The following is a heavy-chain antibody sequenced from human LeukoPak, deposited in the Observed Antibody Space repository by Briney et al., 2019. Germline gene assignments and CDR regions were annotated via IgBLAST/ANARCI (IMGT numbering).Heavy chain of an antibody. D-gene: IGHD4-17*01. V-gene: IGHV4-59*01. CDR3: ARGYYGDHFDY. Sequence: PSETLSLTCTVSVGSLSRYYWSWIRQPPGKGLEWIGYIYYSGSTNYNPSLKSRVTISVDTSKNQFSLKLSSVTAADTAVYYCARGYYGDHFDYWGQGTLVTVSS. J-gene: IGHJ4*02. CDR1: VGSLSRYY. CDR2: IYYSGST.